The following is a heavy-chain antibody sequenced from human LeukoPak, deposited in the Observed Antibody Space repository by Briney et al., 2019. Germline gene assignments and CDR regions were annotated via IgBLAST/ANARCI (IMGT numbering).Heavy chain of an antibody. CDR3: ARTYDFGRGPPGDAFDN. Sequence: GGSLRLSCAASGFTFTIFGLNWVRQAPGKVPEWVSYIDARSGITYYADSVQGRFTISRDNAQESVFLQMNSLRADDTAVYYCARTYDFGRGPPGDAFDNWGPGTVVTVSS. V-gene: IGHV3-48*01. CDR1: GFTFTIFG. D-gene: IGHD3-3*01. J-gene: IGHJ3*02. CDR2: IDARSGIT.